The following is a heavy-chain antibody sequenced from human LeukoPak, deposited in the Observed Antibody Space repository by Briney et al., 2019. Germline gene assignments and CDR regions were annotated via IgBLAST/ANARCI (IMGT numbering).Heavy chain of an antibody. V-gene: IGHV1-69*06. Sequence: ASVKVSCKASGGTFSSYAISWVRQAPGQEREWMGGIIPIFGTANYAQKFHGRVTITADKSTSTAYMELSSLRSEDTAVYYCARAMTPVTTVLRGWFDTWGQGTLVTVSS. CDR1: GGTFSSYA. CDR3: ARAMTPVTTVLRGWFDT. CDR2: IIPIFGTA. J-gene: IGHJ5*02. D-gene: IGHD4-17*01.